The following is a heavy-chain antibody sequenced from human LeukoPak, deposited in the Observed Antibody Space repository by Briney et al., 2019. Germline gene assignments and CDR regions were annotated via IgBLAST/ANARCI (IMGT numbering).Heavy chain of an antibody. Sequence: GGSLRLSSAASGFTFRNYGMSWVRQAPGKGLEWVSAMTGDGAKTYYADSMKGRFTISRDNSKNTLYLQLNSLRSEDTAVYYCARDPLYYYDSSGYYPLYFDYWGQGTLVTVSS. V-gene: IGHV3-23*01. D-gene: IGHD3-22*01. CDR1: GFTFRNYG. J-gene: IGHJ4*02. CDR2: MTGDGAKT. CDR3: ARDPLYYYDSSGYYPLYFDY.